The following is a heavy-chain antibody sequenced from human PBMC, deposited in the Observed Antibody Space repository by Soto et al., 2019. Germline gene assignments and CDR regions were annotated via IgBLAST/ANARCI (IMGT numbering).Heavy chain of an antibody. Sequence: PGGSLRLSCAASGFTFSSYGMHWVRQAPGKGLEWVAVISYDGSNKYYADSVKGRFTTSRDNSKNTLYLQMNSLRAEDTAVYYCAKVVRSGSYYVSVLSAFDIWGQGTMVTVSS. CDR3: AKVVRSGSYYVSVLSAFDI. J-gene: IGHJ3*02. D-gene: IGHD1-26*01. CDR2: ISYDGSNK. CDR1: GFTFSSYG. V-gene: IGHV3-30*18.